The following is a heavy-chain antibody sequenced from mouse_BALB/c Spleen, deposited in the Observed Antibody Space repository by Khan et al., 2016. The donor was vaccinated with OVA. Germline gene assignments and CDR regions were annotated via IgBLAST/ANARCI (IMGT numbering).Heavy chain of an antibody. V-gene: IGHV3-2*02. Sequence: QLKESGPGLVKPSQSLSLTCTVTCYSITSDYAWNWIRQFPGNKLEWMGYLSSPGGTSYNPSLKSRISITRDTSKNQFFLQLKSVTAEDTATYYCARSLYYSYGYALDCWGRGTLVTVSS. J-gene: IGHJ4*01. CDR3: ARSLYYSYGYALDC. CDR2: LSSPGGT. D-gene: IGHD2-14*01. CDR1: CYSITSDYA.